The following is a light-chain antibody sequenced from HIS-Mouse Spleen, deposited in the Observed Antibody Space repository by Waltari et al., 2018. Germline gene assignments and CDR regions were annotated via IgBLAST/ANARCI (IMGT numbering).Light chain of an antibody. CDR2: AAS. V-gene: IGKV1-6*01. CDR1: QGIRND. J-gene: IGKJ1*01. Sequence: AIQMTQSPSSLSASVGDRVTITCRASQGIRNDLGWYQQKPGKDPKLLIYAASSLQSGCPSRFSGSGSGTDFTLTISSLQPEDFATYYCLQDYNYPWTFGQGTKVEIK. CDR3: LQDYNYPWT.